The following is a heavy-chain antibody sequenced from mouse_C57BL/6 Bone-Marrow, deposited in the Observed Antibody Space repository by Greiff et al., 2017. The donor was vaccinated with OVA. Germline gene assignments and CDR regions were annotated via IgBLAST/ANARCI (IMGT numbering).Heavy chain of an antibody. J-gene: IGHJ2*01. V-gene: IGHV1-72*01. CDR2: IDPNSGGT. CDR3: ARSNYGSRTSSVFDY. CDR1: GYTFTSYW. Sequence: QVQLQQPGAELVKPGASVKLSCKASGYTFTSYWMHWVKQSPGRGLEWIGRIDPNSGGTKYYETFKSKATLTVDKPSSTAYMQLSSLTSEDSAVYYCARSNYGSRTSSVFDYWGQGTTLTVSS. D-gene: IGHD1-1*01.